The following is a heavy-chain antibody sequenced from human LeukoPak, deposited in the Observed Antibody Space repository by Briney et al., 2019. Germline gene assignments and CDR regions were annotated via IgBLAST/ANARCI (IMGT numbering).Heavy chain of an antibody. CDR2: ISYDGSNK. J-gene: IGHJ4*02. Sequence: PGGSLRLSCAASGFTFSSYAMHWVRQAPGKGLEWVAVISYDGSNKYYADSVKGRFTISRDNSKNTLYLQMNSLRAEDTAVYYCAAYSSGWFPGGWGQGTLVTVSS. CDR1: GFTFSSYA. V-gene: IGHV3-30-3*02. CDR3: AAYSSGWFPGG. D-gene: IGHD6-19*01.